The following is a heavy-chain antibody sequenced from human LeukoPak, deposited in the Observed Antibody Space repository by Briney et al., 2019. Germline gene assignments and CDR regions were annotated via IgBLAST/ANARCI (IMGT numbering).Heavy chain of an antibody. CDR2: IYYSGST. Sequence: PSETLSLTCTVSGGSISSYYWSWIRQPPGKGLEWIGYIYYSGSTKYNPSLKSRVTISVDTSKNQFSLKLSSVTAADTAVYYCARINSSSWYSVAFDIWGQGTMVTVSS. D-gene: IGHD6-13*01. J-gene: IGHJ3*02. CDR3: ARINSSSWYSVAFDI. V-gene: IGHV4-59*01. CDR1: GGSISSYY.